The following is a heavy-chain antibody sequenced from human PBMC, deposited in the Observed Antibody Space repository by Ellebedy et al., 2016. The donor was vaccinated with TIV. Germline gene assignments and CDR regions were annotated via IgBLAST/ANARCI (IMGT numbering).Heavy chain of an antibody. Sequence: GESLKISCAASDLPFSTYNMNWVRQAPGKGLEWVSYISRSGTTIYYADSVKGRFTISRDNAKNSLYLQMNSLRAEDTALYYCARGDGYNRRYFQLWGQGTLVTVSS. CDR3: ARGDGYNRRYFQL. J-gene: IGHJ1*01. D-gene: IGHD5-24*01. V-gene: IGHV3-48*01. CDR1: DLPFSTYN. CDR2: ISRSGTTI.